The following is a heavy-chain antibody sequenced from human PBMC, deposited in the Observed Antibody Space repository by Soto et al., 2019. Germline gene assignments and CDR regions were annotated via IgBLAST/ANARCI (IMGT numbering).Heavy chain of an antibody. CDR1: GDTISTGGYT. J-gene: IGHJ6*02. Sequence: SETLSLTCDVSGDTISTGGYTWAWIRQPLGKALEWIGHTYHSGNPYYNPSLKSRVTISVDKSKNQFSLKLSSVTAADTAVYYCARGSVGLVTGYGMDVWGQGTTVTVSS. V-gene: IGHV4-30-2*01. CDR2: TYHSGNP. D-gene: IGHD3-9*01. CDR3: ARGSVGLVTGYGMDV.